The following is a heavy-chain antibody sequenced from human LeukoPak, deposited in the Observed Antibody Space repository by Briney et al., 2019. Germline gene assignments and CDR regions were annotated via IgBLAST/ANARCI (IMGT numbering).Heavy chain of an antibody. Sequence: SETLSLTCTVSGVSISSGDYFWSWIRQPPGKGLEWIGYMFYSGSTYYNPSLRSRVSISVDTSKNQFSLKLSSMTAADAAVYYCARSGGDYLFDYWGQGTPVTVSS. CDR1: GVSISSGDYF. CDR2: MFYSGST. D-gene: IGHD2-21*02. V-gene: IGHV4-30-4*01. J-gene: IGHJ4*02. CDR3: ARSGGDYLFDY.